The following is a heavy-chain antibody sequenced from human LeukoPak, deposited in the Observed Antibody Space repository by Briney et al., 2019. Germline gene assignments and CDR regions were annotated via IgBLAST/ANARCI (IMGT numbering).Heavy chain of an antibody. J-gene: IGHJ2*01. D-gene: IGHD2-2*02. V-gene: IGHV4-61*02. CDR1: GGSISSGSYC. CDR2: IYTSGST. Sequence: SETLSLTCTVSGGSISSGSYCWSWIRQPAGKGLEWIGRIYTSGSTNYNPSLKSRVTISVDTSKNQFSLKLSSVTAADTAVYYCARVRYCSSTSCYKAYWYFDLWGRGTLVTVSS. CDR3: ARVRYCSSTSCYKAYWYFDL.